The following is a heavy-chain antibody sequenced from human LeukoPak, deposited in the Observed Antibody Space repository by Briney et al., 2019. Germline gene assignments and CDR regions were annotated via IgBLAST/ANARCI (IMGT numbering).Heavy chain of an antibody. CDR1: GYTFTSYG. CDR3: ARDPNSNSGSYHISNWFDP. Sequence: ASVKVSCKASGYTFTSYGISWVRQAPGQGLEWMGWISAYNGNTNYAQKLQGRVTMTTDTSTSTAYMELRSLRSDDTAVYYCARDPNSNSGSYHISNWFDPWGQGTLVTVSS. CDR2: ISAYNGNT. J-gene: IGHJ5*02. V-gene: IGHV1-18*01. D-gene: IGHD1-26*01.